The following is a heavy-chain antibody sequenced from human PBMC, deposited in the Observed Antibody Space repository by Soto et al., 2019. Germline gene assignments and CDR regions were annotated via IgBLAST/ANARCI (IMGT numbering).Heavy chain of an antibody. Sequence: PGGSLRLSCAASGFTFSSYAMSWVRQAPGKGLEWVSAISGSGGSTYYADSVKGRFTISRDNSKNTLYLQMNSLRAEDTAVYYCAKDWSVSRSSWYVIGAFDIWGQGTMVTVSS. V-gene: IGHV3-23*01. D-gene: IGHD6-13*01. J-gene: IGHJ3*02. CDR1: GFTFSSYA. CDR2: ISGSGGST. CDR3: AKDWSVSRSSWYVIGAFDI.